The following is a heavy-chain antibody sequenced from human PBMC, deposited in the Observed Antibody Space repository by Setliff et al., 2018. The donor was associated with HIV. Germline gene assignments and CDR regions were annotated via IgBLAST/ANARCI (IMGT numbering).Heavy chain of an antibody. CDR1: GGSITGHY. D-gene: IGHD2-15*01. V-gene: IGHV4-59*11. CDR2: IHYSGST. Sequence: PSETLSLTCTVSGGSITGHYWSWIRQPPGKGLEWIGYIHYSGSTNYNPSLKSRVTISIDTSKSQFSLKLSSVTAADTAVYYCARKPGFCSGGGCRGYFDYWGQGTLVTVSS. CDR3: ARKPGFCSGGGCRGYFDY. J-gene: IGHJ4*02.